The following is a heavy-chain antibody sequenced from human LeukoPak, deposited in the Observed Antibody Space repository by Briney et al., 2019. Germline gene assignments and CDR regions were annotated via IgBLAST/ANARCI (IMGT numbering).Heavy chain of an antibody. CDR3: TSFETVAVKPFDY. Sequence: GGSLRLSCEASGFSFSGDSVNWVRQAPGQGLEWVSSISGDSVYIYYTESVKGRFTISRDNAKNSAYLQMNSLKAEDTAVYYCTSFETVAVKPFDYWGQGTLVTVSS. V-gene: IGHV3-21*01. CDR2: ISGDSVYI. D-gene: IGHD6-19*01. J-gene: IGHJ4*02. CDR1: GFSFSGDS.